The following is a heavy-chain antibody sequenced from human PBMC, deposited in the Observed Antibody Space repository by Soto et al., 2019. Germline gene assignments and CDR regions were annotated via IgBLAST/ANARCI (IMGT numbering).Heavy chain of an antibody. J-gene: IGHJ5*02. Sequence: KPSETLSLTCTVSGGSISSYYWSWIRQPPGKGLEWIGYIYYSGSTNYNPSLKSRVTISVDTSKNQFSLKLSSVTAADTAVYYCASIEGEFRSWFDPWGQGTLVTVSS. CDR2: IYYSGST. D-gene: IGHD1-26*01. CDR3: ASIEGEFRSWFDP. V-gene: IGHV4-59*08. CDR1: GGSISSYY.